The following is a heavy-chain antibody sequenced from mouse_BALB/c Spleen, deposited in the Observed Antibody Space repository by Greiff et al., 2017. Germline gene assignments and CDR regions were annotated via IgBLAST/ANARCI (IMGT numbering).Heavy chain of an antibody. J-gene: IGHJ3*01. CDR1: GFTFSNYW. CDR3: TRGDGYDWFAY. V-gene: IGHV6-6*02. D-gene: IGHD2-2*01. CDR2: IRLKSNNYAT. Sequence: DVKLVESGGGLVQPGGSMKLSCVASGFTFSNYWMNWVRQSPEKGLEWVAEIRLKSNNYATHYAESVKGRFTISRDDSKSSVYLQMNNLRAEDTGIYYCTRGDGYDWFAYWGQGTLVTVSA.